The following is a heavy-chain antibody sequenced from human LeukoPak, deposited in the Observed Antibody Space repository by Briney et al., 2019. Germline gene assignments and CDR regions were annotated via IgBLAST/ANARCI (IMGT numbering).Heavy chain of an antibody. CDR3: ARDLIEDEWELEPNWFDP. V-gene: IGHV1-2*02. D-gene: IGHD1-26*01. CDR1: GYTFTGYY. J-gene: IGHJ5*02. CDR2: INPNSGGT. Sequence: ASVKVSCKASGYTFTGYYIHWVRQAPGQGLEWMGWINPNSGGTNYAQKFQGRATITADKSTSTAYMELRSLRSDDTAVYYCARDLIEDEWELEPNWFDPWGQGTLVTVSS.